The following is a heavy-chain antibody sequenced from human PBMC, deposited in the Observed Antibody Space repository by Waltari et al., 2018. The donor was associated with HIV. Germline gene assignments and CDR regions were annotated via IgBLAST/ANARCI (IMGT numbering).Heavy chain of an antibody. Sequence: QVQLVESGGGVVQPGRSLRLSCAASGFTFNTYAMYWVRQAPGKGPECVEVISYDGSNKYYADSVKGRFTISRDNSKNTLYLQMNSLRAEDTAVYYCARDSSGYYYVGYGMDVWGQGTTVTVSS. CDR2: ISYDGSNK. CDR3: ARDSSGYYYVGYGMDV. V-gene: IGHV3-30*04. D-gene: IGHD3-22*01. CDR1: GFTFNTYA. J-gene: IGHJ6*02.